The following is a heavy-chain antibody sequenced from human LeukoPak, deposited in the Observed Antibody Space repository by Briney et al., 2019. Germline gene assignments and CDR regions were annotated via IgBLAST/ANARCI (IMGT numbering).Heavy chain of an antibody. Sequence: ASVKVSCKVSGYTLTELSMHWVRQAPGKGLEWMGDFDPEDGETIYAQKFQGRVTMTEDTSTDTAYMELSSLRSEDTAVYYCATATYGDYLLDYWGQGTLVAVSS. D-gene: IGHD4-17*01. CDR1: GYTLTELS. CDR2: FDPEDGET. V-gene: IGHV1-24*01. J-gene: IGHJ4*02. CDR3: ATATYGDYLLDY.